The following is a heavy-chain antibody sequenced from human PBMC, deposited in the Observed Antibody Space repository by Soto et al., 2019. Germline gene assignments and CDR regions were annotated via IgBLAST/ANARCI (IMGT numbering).Heavy chain of an antibody. CDR3: ASDYDFWSGYWEDYYYYYGMDV. D-gene: IGHD3-3*01. Sequence: GASVKVSCKASGYTFTSYYMHWVRQAPGQGLEWMGIINPSGGSTSYAQKFQGRVTMTRDTSTSTVYMELSSLRSEDTAVYYCASDYDFWSGYWEDYYYYYGMDVWGQGTTVTVSS. J-gene: IGHJ6*02. CDR1: GYTFTSYY. V-gene: IGHV1-46*01. CDR2: INPSGGST.